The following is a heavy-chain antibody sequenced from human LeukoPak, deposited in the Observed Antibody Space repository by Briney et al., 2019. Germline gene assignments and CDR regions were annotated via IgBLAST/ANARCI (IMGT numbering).Heavy chain of an antibody. J-gene: IGHJ4*02. V-gene: IGHV3-23*01. CDR2: ISSSGDNT. CDR3: AKRGDHCSGGGCYLDY. Sequence: GGSLRLSCAASRFSFSTYAMNWIRQAPGRGLEWVSTISSSGDNTFHADSVRGRFTISRDNSKSTLYLQMNSLRAEDTAVYFCAKRGDHCSGGGCYLDYWGQGTLVTVSS. D-gene: IGHD6-19*01. CDR1: RFSFSTYA.